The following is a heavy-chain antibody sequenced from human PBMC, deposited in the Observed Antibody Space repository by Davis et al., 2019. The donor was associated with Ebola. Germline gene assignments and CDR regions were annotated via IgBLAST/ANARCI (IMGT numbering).Heavy chain of an antibody. CDR1: GFTFGSYS. Sequence: GESLKISCAASGFTFGSYSMTWVREVPGKGLEWVSSISSSSFYIYYVDSVKGRFTISRDNAENSVYLQMNSLRAEDTAVYYCAASGWQVFLDYWGQGTLVTVSP. J-gene: IGHJ4*02. CDR2: ISSSSFYI. V-gene: IGHV3-21*01. CDR3: AASGWQVFLDY. D-gene: IGHD6-19*01.